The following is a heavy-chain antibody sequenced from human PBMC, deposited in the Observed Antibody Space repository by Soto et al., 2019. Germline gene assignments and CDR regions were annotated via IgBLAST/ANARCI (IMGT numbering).Heavy chain of an antibody. Sequence: QVQLQESGPGLVKPSQTLSLTCTVSGGSISRGGYYWSWIRQHPGKGLEWIGYIYYRGGTSYNPTLKDRVTISVDTSENQFSLRLSSVTAADTAVYYCARKDSGYADYMDVWGKGTTVTVSS. CDR2: IYYRGGT. CDR1: GGSISRGGYY. V-gene: IGHV4-31*03. D-gene: IGHD5-12*01. CDR3: ARKDSGYADYMDV. J-gene: IGHJ6*03.